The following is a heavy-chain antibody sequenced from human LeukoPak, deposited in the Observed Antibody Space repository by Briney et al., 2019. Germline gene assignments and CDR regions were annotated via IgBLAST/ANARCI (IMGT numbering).Heavy chain of an antibody. V-gene: IGHV1-46*01. CDR1: GYTFTNYY. CDR3: ARHALGGSSPFAY. J-gene: IGHJ4*02. D-gene: IGHD2-15*01. CDR2: INPSGSST. Sequence: GASVKVSCKTFGYTFTNYYMHWVRQAPGQGLEWMGIINPSGSSTTYAQKFRGRVTMTRDTSTSTDFMELSSLRSEDTAVYYCARHALGGSSPFAYWGQGPLVTVSS.